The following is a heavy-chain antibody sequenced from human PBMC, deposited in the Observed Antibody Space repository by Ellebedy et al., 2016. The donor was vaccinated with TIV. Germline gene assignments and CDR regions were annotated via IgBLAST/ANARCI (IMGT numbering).Heavy chain of an antibody. Sequence: AASVKVSCKASGYTFISYAIHWVRQAPGQRLEWMGWINAGNGNTKYSQKFQGRVTITRDTSASTAYMELSSLRSEDTAVYYCAKGQPTVGATKLGYYFDYWGQGTLVTVSS. J-gene: IGHJ4*02. CDR3: AKGQPTVGATKLGYYFDY. CDR1: GYTFISYA. V-gene: IGHV1-3*01. CDR2: INAGNGNT. D-gene: IGHD1-26*01.